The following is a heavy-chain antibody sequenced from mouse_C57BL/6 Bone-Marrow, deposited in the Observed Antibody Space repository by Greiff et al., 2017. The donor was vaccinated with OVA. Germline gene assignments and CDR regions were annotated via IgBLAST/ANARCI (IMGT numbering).Heavy chain of an antibody. D-gene: IGHD3-2*02. V-gene: IGHV1-82*01. J-gene: IGHJ3*01. CDR2: IYPGDGDT. Sequence: VQLQESGPELVKPGASVKISCKASGYAFSSYWMNWVKQRPGKGLEWIGRIYPGDGDTNYNGKFKGKATLTADKSSSTAYMQLSSLTSEDSAVYVCARWTAQATFAYWGQGTLVTVSA. CDR1: GYAFSSYW. CDR3: ARWTAQATFAY.